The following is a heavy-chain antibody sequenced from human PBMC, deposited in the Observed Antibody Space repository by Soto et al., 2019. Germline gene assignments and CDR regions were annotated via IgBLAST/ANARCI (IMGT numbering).Heavy chain of an antibody. V-gene: IGHV1-46*01. Sequence: GASVKVSCKASGYTFSNYYMHWVRQAPGQGLEWMGVINPGGDSSGYAQKFQGRVTMTEDTSTDTAYMELSSLRSEDTAVYYCATLKGGIAAAAFFFDYWGQGTLVTVSS. CDR1: GYTFSNYY. CDR2: INPGGDSS. J-gene: IGHJ4*02. D-gene: IGHD6-13*01. CDR3: ATLKGGIAAAAFFFDY.